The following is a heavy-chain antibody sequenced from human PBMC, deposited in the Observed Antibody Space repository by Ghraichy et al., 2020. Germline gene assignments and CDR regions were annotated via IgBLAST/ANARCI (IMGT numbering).Heavy chain of an antibody. D-gene: IGHD2-21*01. CDR3: TRPPGDIFGLDV. J-gene: IGHJ6*02. Sequence: SETLSLTCAVSGGSISGTSWWSWVRQPPGKGLEWIGEIDQSGGTNYNPSLKSRVTISVDKSKNQFSLRVSSVTAADTAMYYCTRPPGDIFGLDVWGQGTTVTVS. CDR2: IDQSGGT. CDR1: GGSISGTSW. V-gene: IGHV4-4*02.